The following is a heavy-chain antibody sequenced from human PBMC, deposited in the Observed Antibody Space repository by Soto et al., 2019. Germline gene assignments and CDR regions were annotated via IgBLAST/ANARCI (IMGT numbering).Heavy chain of an antibody. CDR2: ISSSSSYI. Sequence: EVQLVESGGGLVKPGGSLRLSCAASGFTFSSYSMNWVRQAPGKGLEWVSSISSSSSYIYYADSVKGRFTISRDNAKNSLYLQMNSLRAEDTAVYYCARDVGYYYGSGRSRVRNYYGMDVWGQGTTVTVSS. D-gene: IGHD3-10*01. V-gene: IGHV3-21*01. CDR3: ARDVGYYYGSGRSRVRNYYGMDV. CDR1: GFTFSSYS. J-gene: IGHJ6*02.